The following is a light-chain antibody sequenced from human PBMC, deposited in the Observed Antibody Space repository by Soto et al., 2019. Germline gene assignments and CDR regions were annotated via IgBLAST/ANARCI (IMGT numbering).Light chain of an antibody. V-gene: IGLV2-14*03. CDR1: SSDVGGYNY. CDR3: SSYTTSNTRQIV. CDR2: DVS. Sequence: QSVLAQPASVSGSPGQSITISCTGTSSDVGGYNYVSWYQHHPGKATKLMIFDVSNRPSGVSKRFSGSKSGNTASLTISGLQPEDEADYYCSSYTTSNTRQIVFGTGTKVTVL. J-gene: IGLJ1*01.